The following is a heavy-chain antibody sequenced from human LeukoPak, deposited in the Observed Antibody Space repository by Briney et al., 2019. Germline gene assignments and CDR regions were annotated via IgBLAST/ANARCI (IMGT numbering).Heavy chain of an antibody. CDR1: GFTFSIYD. Sequence: GGSRRLSCAAAGFTFSIYDMYWVRQAPGKGLEWVAFISYDGTSKYYADSVKGRFTIARDNSKNTLYLQVISLRAEDTAVYYCAREYYDSSGSQGDYFDFWGQGTLVTVSS. CDR2: ISYDGTSK. J-gene: IGHJ4*02. V-gene: IGHV3-30-3*01. D-gene: IGHD3-22*01. CDR3: AREYYDSSGSQGDYFDF.